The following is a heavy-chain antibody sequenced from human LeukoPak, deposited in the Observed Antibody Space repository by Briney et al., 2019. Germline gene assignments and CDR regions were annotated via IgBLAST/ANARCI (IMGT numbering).Heavy chain of an antibody. V-gene: IGHV4-39*07. CDR1: GGSVDSNYYY. J-gene: IGHJ5*02. CDR2: ISYTGAT. Sequence: PSETPSLTCSVSGGSVDSNYYYWGWIRQPPGKGLEWIGSISYTGATHYSPSLESRVTISLDTSKNQFSLKLASVTPADTAVYYCAREGTRWADENWFDPWGQGSLVIVSS. D-gene: IGHD1-26*01. CDR3: AREGTRWADENWFDP.